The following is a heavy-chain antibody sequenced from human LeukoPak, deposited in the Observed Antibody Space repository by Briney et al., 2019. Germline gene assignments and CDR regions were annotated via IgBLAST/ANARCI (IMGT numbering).Heavy chain of an antibody. CDR2: ITSSSSSI. D-gene: IGHD6-19*01. CDR3: ARVSGWPNTFDY. V-gene: IGHV3-48*02. CDR1: GFTFSSYS. J-gene: IGHJ4*02. Sequence: GGSLRLSCAASGFTFSSYSMNWVRQAPGKGLEWVSYITSSSSSICYADSVKGRFTISRDNARNALYLQMNSLRDEDTAVYYCARVSGWPNTFDYWGQGTLVTVSS.